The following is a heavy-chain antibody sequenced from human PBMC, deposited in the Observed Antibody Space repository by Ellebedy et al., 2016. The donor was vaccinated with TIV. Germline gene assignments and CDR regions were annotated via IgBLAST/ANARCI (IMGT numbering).Heavy chain of an antibody. CDR3: ARDLLNYATPFDY. D-gene: IGHD4-11*01. V-gene: IGHV3-23*01. CDR1: GFTFSSYA. Sequence: GESLKISCAASGFTFSSYAMSWVRQAPGKGLEWVSAISGSGGSTYYADSVKGRFTISRDNSKNTLYLQMNSLRAEDTAVYYCARDLLNYATPFDYWGQGTLVTVSS. CDR2: ISGSGGST. J-gene: IGHJ4*02.